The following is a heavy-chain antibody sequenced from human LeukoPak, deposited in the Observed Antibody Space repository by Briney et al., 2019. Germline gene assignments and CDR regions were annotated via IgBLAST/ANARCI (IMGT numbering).Heavy chain of an antibody. CDR2: INAGNGNT. Sequence: ASVKVSCKASGYTFTSYAMHWVRQAPGQRLEWMGWINAGNGNTKYSQKFQGRVTITRDTSASTAYMELSSLRSEDTAVYYCARGPSGVGNQQPMGEFDYWGQGTLVTVSS. J-gene: IGHJ4*02. V-gene: IGHV1-3*01. D-gene: IGHD1-14*01. CDR1: GYTFTSYA. CDR3: ARGPSGVGNQQPMGEFDY.